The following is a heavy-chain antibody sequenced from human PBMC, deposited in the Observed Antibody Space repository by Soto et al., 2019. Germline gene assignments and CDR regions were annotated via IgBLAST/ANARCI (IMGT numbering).Heavy chain of an antibody. J-gene: IGHJ5*02. D-gene: IGHD6-6*01. Sequence: VQLVESGGGLVQPGGSLRLSCAASGFTFSTYDLHWVRQATGKGLEWVSGIGTAGDTYYAGSVKGRFTISRENAKNSLSLQMNSLRAGDTAVYYCARGALGFDPWGQGTLVAVSS. CDR3: ARGALGFDP. CDR2: IGTAGDT. V-gene: IGHV3-13*04. CDR1: GFTFSTYD.